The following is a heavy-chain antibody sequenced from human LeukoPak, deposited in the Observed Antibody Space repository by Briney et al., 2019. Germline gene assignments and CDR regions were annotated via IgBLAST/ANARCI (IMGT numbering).Heavy chain of an antibody. V-gene: IGHV3-9*01. CDR1: GFIFDDYA. Sequence: GGSLRLSCAVSGFIFDDYAMHWVRQAPGKGLEWVSGINWNSGGIAYADSVKGRFTISRDNAKNSLYLQMNSLRIEDTALYYCASATLGYCSGGSCYSLRNWFDPWGQGTLVTVSS. D-gene: IGHD2-15*01. CDR2: INWNSGGI. J-gene: IGHJ5*02. CDR3: ASATLGYCSGGSCYSLRNWFDP.